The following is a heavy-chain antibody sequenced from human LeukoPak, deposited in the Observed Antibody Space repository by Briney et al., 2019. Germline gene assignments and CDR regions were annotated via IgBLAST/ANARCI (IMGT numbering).Heavy chain of an antibody. V-gene: IGHV6-1*01. CDR1: GDSVSSNSAA. CDR3: ARDRIVGAKTLTHFDY. J-gene: IGHJ4*02. CDR2: TYYRSKWYN. Sequence: SQTLSLTCATSGDSVSSNSAAWNWIRQSPSRGLEWLGRTYYRSKWYNDYAASVKSRITINPDTSKNQFSLQLNSVTPEDTAVYYCARDRIVGAKTLTHFDYWGQGTLVTVSS. D-gene: IGHD1-26*01.